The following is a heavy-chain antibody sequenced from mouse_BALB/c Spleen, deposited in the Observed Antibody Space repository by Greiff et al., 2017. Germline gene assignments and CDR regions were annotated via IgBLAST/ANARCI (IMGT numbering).Heavy chain of an antibody. D-gene: IGHD1-1*01. CDR1: GFTFTDYY. V-gene: IGHV7-3*02. Sequence: EVQVVESGGGLVQPGGSLRLSCATSGFTFTDYYMSWVRQPPGKALEWLGFIRNKANGYTTEYSASVKGRFTISRDNSQSILYLQMNTLRAEDSATYYCARDSYSSSYDAMDYWGQGTSVTVSS. J-gene: IGHJ4*01. CDR3: ARDSYSSSYDAMDY. CDR2: IRNKANGYTT.